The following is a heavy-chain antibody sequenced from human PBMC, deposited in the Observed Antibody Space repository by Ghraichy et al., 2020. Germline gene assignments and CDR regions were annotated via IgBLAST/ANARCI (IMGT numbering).Heavy chain of an antibody. CDR2: IWYDGTTK. D-gene: IGHD1-26*01. CDR3: ARAWEQDFDY. J-gene: IGHJ4*02. V-gene: IGHV3-33*01. CDR1: GFTFSDYG. Sequence: GGSLRLSCAASGFTFSDYGIHWVRQAPGKGLEWVAIIWYDGTTKYYADSVKGRFIISRDNSKNTVYLQMNSLRVEDTAVYYCARAWEQDFDYWGQGTLVTVSS.